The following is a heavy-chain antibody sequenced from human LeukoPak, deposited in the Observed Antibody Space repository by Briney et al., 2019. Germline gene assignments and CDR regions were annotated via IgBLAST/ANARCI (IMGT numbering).Heavy chain of an antibody. CDR1: GYTFTSYD. CDR3: ARGQGWCSGGSCCLYYFDY. Sequence: ASVKVSCKASGYTFTSYDINWVRQATGQGLEWMGWMNPNSGNTGYAQKFQGRVTMTRNTSISTAYMELSSLRSEDTAVYYCARGQGWCSGGSCCLYYFDYWGQGTLVTVSS. V-gene: IGHV1-8*01. J-gene: IGHJ4*02. CDR2: MNPNSGNT. D-gene: IGHD2-15*01.